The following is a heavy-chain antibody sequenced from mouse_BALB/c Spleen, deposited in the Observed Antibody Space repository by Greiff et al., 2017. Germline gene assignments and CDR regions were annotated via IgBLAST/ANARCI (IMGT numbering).Heavy chain of an antibody. D-gene: IGHD2-4*01. CDR3: ARGDYDRYYAMDY. V-gene: IGHV1S56*01. CDR2: IYPGNVNT. J-gene: IGHJ4*01. CDR1: GYTFTSYY. Sequence: VQLVQSGPELVKPGASVRISCKASGYTFTSYYIHWVKQRPGQGLEWIGWIYPGNVNTKYNEKFKGKATLTADKSSSTAYLQLSSLTSEDSEVFVCARGDYDRYYAMDYWGQGTSVTVSS.